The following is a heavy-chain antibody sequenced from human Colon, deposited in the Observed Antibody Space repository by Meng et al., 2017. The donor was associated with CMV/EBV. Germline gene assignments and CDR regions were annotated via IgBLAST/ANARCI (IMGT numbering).Heavy chain of an antibody. CDR2: INSRGDET. J-gene: IGHJ6*02. CDR3: ARDLLGPYSTSFYYYYYGMDV. V-gene: IGHV3-21*06. D-gene: IGHD6-6*01. CDR1: GFIFSTYG. Sequence: GGPLRLSCAASGFIFSTYGMNGVRQAPGKGLEWVSFINSRGDETHYADSVKGRITIFRDNDKNSLYLQMESLGAEDTAVYYCARDLLGPYSTSFYYYYYGMDVWGQGTTVTVSS.